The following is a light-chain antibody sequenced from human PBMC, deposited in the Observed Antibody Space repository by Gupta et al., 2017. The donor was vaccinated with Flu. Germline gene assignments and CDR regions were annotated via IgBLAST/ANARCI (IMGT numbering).Light chain of an antibody. Sequence: QSALTQPASVSGSPGQLITLSCTGTSSDVGGYNYVSWYLQHPGKAPKLIIYEINNRPSGVSNRFSGSKSGNTAFLTISGLQAEDEADYYCSSYTSTSALEVFGGGTKLTVL. J-gene: IGLJ2*01. V-gene: IGLV2-14*01. CDR1: SSDVGGYNY. CDR3: SSYTSTSALEV. CDR2: EIN.